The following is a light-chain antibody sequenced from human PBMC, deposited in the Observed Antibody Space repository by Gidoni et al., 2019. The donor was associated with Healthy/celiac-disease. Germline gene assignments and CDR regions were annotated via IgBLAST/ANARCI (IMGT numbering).Light chain of an antibody. CDR3: QQRSNWPLS. J-gene: IGKJ4*01. CDR1: QRVSSY. V-gene: IGKV3-11*01. Sequence: EIVLTQSPATLSFSPGERATLSCRASQRVSSYLAWYLQKPGQAPRLLIYDASNRATGIPARFSGSESGTDFTLTISSLGPEYFAVYYCQQRSNWPLSFGGGTKVDIK. CDR2: DAS.